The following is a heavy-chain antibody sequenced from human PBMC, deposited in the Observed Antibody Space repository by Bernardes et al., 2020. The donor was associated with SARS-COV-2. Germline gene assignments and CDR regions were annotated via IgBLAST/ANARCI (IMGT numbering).Heavy chain of an antibody. Sequence: SETLSLTRTVSGGSISSSNYYWGWIRQPPGKGLEWIGSVYSSGSSYYNPSFQSRVRASVDTSKNQFSLRLSFATVADTAVYYCAGSSCGIDCYIGGLRSWDYGMDVWGQGTTVTVSS. CDR3: AGSSCGIDCYIGGLRSWDYGMDV. CDR2: VYSSGSS. D-gene: IGHD2-21*01. V-gene: IGHV4-39*01. J-gene: IGHJ6*02. CDR1: GGSISSSNYY.